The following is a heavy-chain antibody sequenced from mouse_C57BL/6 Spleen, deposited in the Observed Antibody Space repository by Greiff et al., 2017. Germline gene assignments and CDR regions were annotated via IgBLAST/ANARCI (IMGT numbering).Heavy chain of an antibody. CDR3: ARGDYGSSHFAY. D-gene: IGHD1-1*01. Sequence: VQLQQPGAELVRPGSSVKLSCKASGYTFTSYWMDWVKQRPGQGLEWIGNIYPSDSETHYNQKFKDKATLTVDKSSSTAYMQLSSLTSEDSAVYYCARGDYGSSHFAYWGQGTLVTVSA. CDR2: IYPSDSET. V-gene: IGHV1-61*01. CDR1: GYTFTSYW. J-gene: IGHJ3*01.